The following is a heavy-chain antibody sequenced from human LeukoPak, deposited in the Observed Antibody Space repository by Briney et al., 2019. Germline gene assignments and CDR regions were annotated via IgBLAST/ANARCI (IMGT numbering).Heavy chain of an antibody. J-gene: IGHJ5*02. CDR3: ARAPQQLVIS. CDR1: GFTFSSYS. CDR2: ISSSSSYI. D-gene: IGHD6-13*01. Sequence: PGGSLRLSCAASGFTFSSYSMNWVRQAPGKGLEWVSSISSSSSYIYYADSVKGRFTISRDNVKNSLYLQMNSLRAEDTAAYYCARAPQQLVISWGQGTLVTVSS. V-gene: IGHV3-21*01.